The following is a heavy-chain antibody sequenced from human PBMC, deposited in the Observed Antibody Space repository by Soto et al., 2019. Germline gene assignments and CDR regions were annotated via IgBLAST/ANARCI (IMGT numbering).Heavy chain of an antibody. CDR1: GFTVSNNY. CDR2: IYSGGTT. V-gene: IGHV3-66*01. J-gene: IGHJ4*02. D-gene: IGHD7-27*01. Sequence: EVQLVESGGALVQPGGSLRLSCAASGFTVSNNYMSWVRQAPGKGLEWVSLIYSGGTTSYADSVKGRFTISRDSSKNTLNLQMNSLRAEDTALYYCARNSGSKLGPRTAGEGHWGQGTLVTVSS. CDR3: ARNSGSKLGPRTAGEGH.